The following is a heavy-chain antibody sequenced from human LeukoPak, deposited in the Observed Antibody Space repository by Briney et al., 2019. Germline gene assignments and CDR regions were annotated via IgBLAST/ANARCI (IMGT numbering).Heavy chain of an antibody. V-gene: IGHV7-4-1*02. CDR2: INTNTGNP. D-gene: IGHD2/OR15-2a*01. CDR1: GYRFTSYS. CDR3: ATSVTYYYFYYMDV. J-gene: IGHJ6*03. Sequence: ASVKVSCKASGYRFTSYSMNWVRQAPGQGLEWMGRINTNTGNPTYAQGFTGRFVFSLDTSVSTAYLQISSLKAEDTAVYYCATSVTYYYFYYMDVWGKGTTVTISS.